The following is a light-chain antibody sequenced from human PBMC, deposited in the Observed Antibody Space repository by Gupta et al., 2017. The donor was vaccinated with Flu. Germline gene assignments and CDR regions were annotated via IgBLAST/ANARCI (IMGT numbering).Light chain of an antibody. J-gene: IGLJ3*02. CDR2: DDT. V-gene: IGLV3-21*02. CDR1: NIKSKT. Sequence: SYVLNQPPSVSVAPGQTAKITCAGNNIKSKTVHWYQQKQRQAPVLVVCDDTDRPSGIPDRFSGSNSGNAATVTICRVDAGDEADYYCQVWDSYSDPWVFGGGTKLTVL. CDR3: QVWDSYSDPWV.